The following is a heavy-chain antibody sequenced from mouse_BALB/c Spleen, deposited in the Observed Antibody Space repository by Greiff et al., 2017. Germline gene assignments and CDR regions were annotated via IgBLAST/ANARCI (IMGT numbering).Heavy chain of an antibody. J-gene: IGHJ4*01. CDR3: ARGLGRDYAMDY. CDR2: ISSGSSTI. V-gene: IGHV5-17*02. CDR1: GFTFSSFG. Sequence: EVQLVESGGGLVQPGGSRKLSCAASGFTFSSFGMHWVRQAPEKGLEWVAYISSGSSTIYYADTVKGRFTISRDNPKNTLFLQMTSLRSEDTAMYYCARGLGRDYAMDYWGQGTSVTVSS. D-gene: IGHD4-1*01.